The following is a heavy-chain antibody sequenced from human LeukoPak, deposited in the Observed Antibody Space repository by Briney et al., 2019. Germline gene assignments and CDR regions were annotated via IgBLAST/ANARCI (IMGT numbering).Heavy chain of an antibody. V-gene: IGHV3-15*01. CDR3: TSLSTIRFLEWFGTH. D-gene: IGHD3-3*01. Sequence: GGSLRLSCAASGFTFSNAWMSWARQAPGKGLEWVGRIKSKTDGGTTDYAAPVKGRFTISRDDSKNTLYLQMNSLKTEDTAMYYCTSLSTIRFLEWFGTHWGQGTLVTVSS. CDR1: GFTFSNAW. CDR2: IKSKTDGGTT. J-gene: IGHJ4*02.